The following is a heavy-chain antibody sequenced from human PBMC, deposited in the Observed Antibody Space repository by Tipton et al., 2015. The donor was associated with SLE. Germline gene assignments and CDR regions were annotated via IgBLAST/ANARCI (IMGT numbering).Heavy chain of an antibody. D-gene: IGHD6-13*01. CDR3: VRGPYGAAAGFDH. V-gene: IGHV4-59*01. Sequence: TLSLTCTVSSGSISYYFWSWIRQPPGKGLEWIGYINYSGTTNYNPSLKSRVTISVDTSKNQFSLRLSSVTAADTAAYYCVRGPYGAAAGFDHWGQGTLVTVSS. CDR1: SGSISYYF. CDR2: INYSGTT. J-gene: IGHJ4*02.